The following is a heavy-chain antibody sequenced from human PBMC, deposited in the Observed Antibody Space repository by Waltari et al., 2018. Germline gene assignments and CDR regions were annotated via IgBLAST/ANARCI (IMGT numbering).Heavy chain of an antibody. CDR2: IKQDGSEK. V-gene: IGHV3-7*01. CDR1: GFTFSSYW. CDR3: ARGFGSATTSRFDP. J-gene: IGHJ5*02. D-gene: IGHD5-12*01. Sequence: EVQLVESGGGLVQPGGSLRLSCAASGFTFSSYWMSWVRQAPGKGLEWVANIKQDGSEKYYVDSVKGRFTISRDNAKNSLYLQMNSLRAEDTAVYYCARGFGSATTSRFDPWGQGIVVTVSS.